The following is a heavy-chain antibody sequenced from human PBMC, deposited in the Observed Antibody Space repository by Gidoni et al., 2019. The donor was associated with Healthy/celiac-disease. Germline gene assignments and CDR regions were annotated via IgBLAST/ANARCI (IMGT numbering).Heavy chain of an antibody. CDR2: ISGSGGST. D-gene: IGHD6-13*01. Sequence: EVQLLESGGGLVQPGGSLRLSCAASGFPFSSYAMSWVRQAPGKGLEWVSAISGSGGSTYYADSVKGRFTISRDNSKNTLYLQMNSLRAEDTAVYYCAKDRRGSPHAFDIWGQGTMVTVSS. CDR1: GFPFSSYA. J-gene: IGHJ3*02. CDR3: AKDRRGSPHAFDI. V-gene: IGHV3-23*01.